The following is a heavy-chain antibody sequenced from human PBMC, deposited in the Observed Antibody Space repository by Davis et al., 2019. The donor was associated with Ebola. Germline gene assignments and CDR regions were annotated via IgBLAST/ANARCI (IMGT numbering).Heavy chain of an antibody. CDR1: GGPISSGDYY. Sequence: PSEPLSLTCTVSGGPISSGDYYWSWIRQPPGKGLEWIGYIYYSGSTYYNPSLKSRVTISVDTSKNQFSLKLSSVTAADTAVYYCARDGYDSSGYGGGFDYWGQGTLVTVSS. CDR3: ARDGYDSSGYGGGFDY. V-gene: IGHV4-30-4*01. CDR2: IYYSGST. D-gene: IGHD3-22*01. J-gene: IGHJ4*02.